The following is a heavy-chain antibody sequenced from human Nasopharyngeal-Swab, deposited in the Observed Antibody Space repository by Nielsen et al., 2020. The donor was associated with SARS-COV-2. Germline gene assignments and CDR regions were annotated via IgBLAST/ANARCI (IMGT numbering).Heavy chain of an antibody. V-gene: IGHV3-21*01. D-gene: IGHD6-19*01. CDR2: ISSSSSYI. Sequence: GESLKISCAASGFTFSSYRMNWVRQAPGKGLEWVSSISSSSSYIYYADSVKGRFTISRDNAKNSLYLQMNSLRAEDTAVYYCARDPLAVAGIGEVVDYWGQGTLVTVSS. J-gene: IGHJ4*02. CDR3: ARDPLAVAGIGEVVDY. CDR1: GFTFSSYR.